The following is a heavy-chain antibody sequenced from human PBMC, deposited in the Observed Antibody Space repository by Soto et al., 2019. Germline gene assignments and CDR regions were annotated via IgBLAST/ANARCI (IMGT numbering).Heavy chain of an antibody. Sequence: PGESLKISCQGSGYSFTTYWIGWVRQMPGKGLEWMGRIDPRDSYTNYSPSFQGHVTISADKSTSSAYLQWSNLRASDTATYYCARHLGYSVYESRGHSDPFDYWGHGTQVTVSS. CDR1: GYSFTTYW. J-gene: IGHJ4*01. V-gene: IGHV5-10-1*01. D-gene: IGHD3-22*01. CDR2: IDPRDSYT. CDR3: ARHLGYSVYESRGHSDPFDY.